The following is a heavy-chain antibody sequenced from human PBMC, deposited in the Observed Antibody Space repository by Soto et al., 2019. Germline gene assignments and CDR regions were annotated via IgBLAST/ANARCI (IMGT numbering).Heavy chain of an antibody. J-gene: IGHJ4*02. CDR3: AIPRSIAAAGTYFDY. D-gene: IGHD6-13*01. CDR2: IIPILGIA. V-gene: IGHV1-69*02. CDR1: GGTFSSYT. Sequence: SVKVSCKASGGTFSSYTISWVRQAPGQGLEWMGRIIPILGIANYAQKFQGRVTITADKSTSTAYMELSSLRSEDTAVYYCAIPRSIAAAGTYFDYWGQGTLVTVSS.